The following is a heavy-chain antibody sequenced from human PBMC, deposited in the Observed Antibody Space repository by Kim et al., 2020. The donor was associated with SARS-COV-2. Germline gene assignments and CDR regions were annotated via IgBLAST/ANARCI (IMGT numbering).Heavy chain of an antibody. Sequence: SSNTYSEDCVKSRVTISRENAQNALYLQMNSLRDEDTAVYYCARAGVGDYWGQGTLVTVSS. J-gene: IGHJ4*02. D-gene: IGHD3-10*01. CDR2: SSNT. CDR3: ARAGVGDY. V-gene: IGHV3-48*02.